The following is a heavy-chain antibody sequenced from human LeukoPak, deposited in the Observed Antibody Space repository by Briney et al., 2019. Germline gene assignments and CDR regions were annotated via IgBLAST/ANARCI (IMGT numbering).Heavy chain of an antibody. J-gene: IGHJ1*01. V-gene: IGHV4-39*01. CDR3: ARHADGNSAEYFDH. CDR2: IYYSGST. Sequence: PSETLSLTCTVSGGSISRSNYYWGWIRQPPWKGLEWIGSIYYSGSTYYNPSLKSRVTMSVDTSKNQFSLNLNSVTAADTAVYYCARHADGNSAEYFDHWGQGTLVTVSS. CDR1: GGSISRSNYY. D-gene: IGHD6-13*01.